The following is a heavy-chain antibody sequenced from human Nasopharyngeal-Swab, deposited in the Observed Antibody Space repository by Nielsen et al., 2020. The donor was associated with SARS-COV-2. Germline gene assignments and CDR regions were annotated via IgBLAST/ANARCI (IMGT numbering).Heavy chain of an antibody. CDR2: INHSGST. CDR1: GGSFSGYY. J-gene: IGHJ6*02. V-gene: IGHV4-34*01. CDR3: ARFNGAGQQLVSRYSYYYYGMDV. D-gene: IGHD6-13*01. Sequence: SETLSLTCAVYGGSFSGYYWSWIRQPPGKGLEWTGEINHSGSTNYNPSLKSRVTISVDTSKNQFSLKLSSVTAADTAVYYCARFNGAGQQLVSRYSYYYYGMDVWGQGTTVTVSS.